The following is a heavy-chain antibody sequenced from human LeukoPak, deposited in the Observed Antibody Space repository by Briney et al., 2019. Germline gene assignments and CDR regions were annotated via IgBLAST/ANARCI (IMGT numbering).Heavy chain of an antibody. CDR3: ARGGDYYASSFPPLDY. CDR1: GGSISSGGYY. J-gene: IGHJ4*02. Sequence: SETLSLTCTVSGGSISSGGYYWSWIRQHPGKGLEWIGYIYYSGSTYYNPSLKSRVTISVDTSKNQFSLKLSSVTAADTAVYYCARGGDYYASSFPPLDYWGQGTLVTVSS. CDR2: IYYSGST. V-gene: IGHV4-31*03. D-gene: IGHD3-22*01.